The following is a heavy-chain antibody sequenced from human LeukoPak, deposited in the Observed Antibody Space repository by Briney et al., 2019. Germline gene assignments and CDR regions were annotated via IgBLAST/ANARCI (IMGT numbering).Heavy chain of an antibody. CDR2: IYYSGST. J-gene: IGHJ6*02. CDR3: ARVGGTNYYYYGMDV. V-gene: IGHV4-59*01. D-gene: IGHD1-26*01. Sequence: SETLSLTCTVSGGSISNYYWSWIRQPPGKRLEWIGYIYYSGSTNYNPSLKSRVTISVDTSKNQFSLKLSSVTAADTAVYYCARVGGTNYYYYGMDVWGQGTTVTVSS. CDR1: GGSISNYY.